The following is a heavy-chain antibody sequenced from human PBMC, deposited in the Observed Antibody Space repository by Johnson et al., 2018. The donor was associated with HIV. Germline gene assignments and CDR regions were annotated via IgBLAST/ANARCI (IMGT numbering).Heavy chain of an antibody. CDR1: GFTFHTYG. CDR3: AKDGAVAGTVVADAYDR. CDR2: IKQGGSEK. D-gene: IGHD6-13*01. J-gene: IGHJ3*02. Sequence: VQLVESGGGVVQPGRSLRLSCAASGFTFHTYGMHLVRQAPGKGLEWVANIKQGGSEKYYVESVKGRFTISRDNAKNSLDLQMNSVRAEDTAVYYYAKDGAVAGTVVADAYDRWGQGTMVTVSS. V-gene: IGHV3-7*04.